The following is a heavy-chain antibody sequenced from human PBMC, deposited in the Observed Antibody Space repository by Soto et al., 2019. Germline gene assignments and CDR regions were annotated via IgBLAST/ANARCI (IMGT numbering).Heavy chain of an antibody. CDR1: GFTFSSYA. Sequence: GGSLRLSCAASGFTFSSYAMHWVRQAPGKGLEWVAVISYDGSNKYYADSVKGRFTISRDNSKNTQYLQMNSLRAEDTAVYYCARSHSSSPDYYYGMDVWGQGTTVTVSS. V-gene: IGHV3-30-3*01. CDR2: ISYDGSNK. D-gene: IGHD6-13*01. J-gene: IGHJ6*02. CDR3: ARSHSSSPDYYYGMDV.